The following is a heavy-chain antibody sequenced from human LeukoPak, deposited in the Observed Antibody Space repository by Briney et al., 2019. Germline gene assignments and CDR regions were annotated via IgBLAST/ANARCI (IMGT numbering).Heavy chain of an antibody. D-gene: IGHD2-15*01. CDR3: ARYCSGGGCSRRGAFDI. J-gene: IGHJ3*02. V-gene: IGHV4-4*08. CDR1: GGSISSHY. Sequence: PSETLSLTCTVSGGSISSHYWSWIRQPPGKGLEWIGRIYTSGSTNYNPSLKSRVTISIDTSKSQFSLRLTSLTAADTAVYYCARYCSGGGCSRRGAFDIWGQGTMVTVSS. CDR2: IYTSGST.